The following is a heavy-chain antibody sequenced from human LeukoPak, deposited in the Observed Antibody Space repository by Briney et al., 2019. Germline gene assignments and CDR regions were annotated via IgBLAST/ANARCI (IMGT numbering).Heavy chain of an antibody. CDR2: ISYDGSNK. V-gene: IGHV3-30*04. CDR3: ARDPTVANYYYYYMDV. D-gene: IGHD4-23*01. Sequence: GGSLRLSCVASGFTFSSYAMHWVRQAPGKGLEWVAVISYDGSNKYYADSVKGRFTISRDNSKNTLYLQMNSLRAEDTAVYYCARDPTVANYYYYYMDVWGKGTTVTVSS. CDR1: GFTFSSYA. J-gene: IGHJ6*03.